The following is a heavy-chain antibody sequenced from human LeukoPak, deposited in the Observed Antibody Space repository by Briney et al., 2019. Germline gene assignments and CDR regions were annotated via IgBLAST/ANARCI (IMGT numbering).Heavy chain of an antibody. CDR3: ARVGYSGWSAPDFFDY. V-gene: IGHV3-66*01. CDR2: IYSGGYT. Sequence: PGGSLRLSCAASGFTVSGNYMSWVRQAPGKGLEWVSVIYSGGYTYYADSVKGRFTISRDNSKNTLYLQVNSLRVEDTAVYYCARVGYSGWSAPDFFDYWGQGTLITVSS. CDR1: GFTVSGNY. J-gene: IGHJ4*02. D-gene: IGHD6-19*01.